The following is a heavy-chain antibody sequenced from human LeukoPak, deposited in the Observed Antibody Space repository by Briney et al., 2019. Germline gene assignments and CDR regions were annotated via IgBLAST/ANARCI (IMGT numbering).Heavy chain of an antibody. J-gene: IGHJ3*02. CDR2: ISYDGNHK. Sequence: GGSLRLSCAASGFTFSLYAMHWVRQAPGKGLQWVAVISYDGNHKYYADSVRGRITISRDNSKNTVDLQMSSLRTEDTAVYYCAKGIQRWLQLNAFDIWGQGTMVTVSS. V-gene: IGHV3-30-3*01. CDR3: AKGIQRWLQLNAFDI. CDR1: GFTFSLYA. D-gene: IGHD5-24*01.